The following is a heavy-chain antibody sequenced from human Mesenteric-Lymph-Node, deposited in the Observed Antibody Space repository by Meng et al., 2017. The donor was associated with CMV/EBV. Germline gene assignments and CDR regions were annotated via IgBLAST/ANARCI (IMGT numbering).Heavy chain of an antibody. Sequence: FSLSTSGVGVGWIRQPPGKALEWLALIYWDDDKRYSPSLKSRVTITKDTSRNQVVLTMTNMDPVDTATYYCAHRQYKIVAGDLYFDYWGQGTLVTVSS. V-gene: IGHV2-5*02. CDR2: IYWDDDK. J-gene: IGHJ4*02. CDR3: AHRQYKIVAGDLYFDY. D-gene: IGHD2-15*01. CDR1: FSLSTSGVG.